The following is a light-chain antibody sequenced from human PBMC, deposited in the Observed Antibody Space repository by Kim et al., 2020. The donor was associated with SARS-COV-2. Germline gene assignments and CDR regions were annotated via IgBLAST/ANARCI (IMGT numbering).Light chain of an antibody. V-gene: IGKV1-12*02. CDR3: QQANNFPFT. CDR2: TAS. CDR1: QGISDW. J-gene: IGKJ3*01. Sequence: ESVGDRVTITCRASQGISDWLAWYQQKPGKAPKLLIYTASTLQIGVPSRFSGSGFGTDFTLTINSLQPEDFATYYCQQANNFPFTFGPGTKVDIK.